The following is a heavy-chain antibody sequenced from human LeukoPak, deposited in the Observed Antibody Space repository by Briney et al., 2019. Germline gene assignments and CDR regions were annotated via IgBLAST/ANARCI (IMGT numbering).Heavy chain of an antibody. CDR1: GYSLNAYY. CDR2: INPNTGDT. J-gene: IGHJ4*02. V-gene: IGHV1-2*02. CDR3: ARGLTGDS. Sequence: ASVKVSCKASGYSLNAYYMNWVRQAPGQGLEWMGWINPNTGDTNYAQKFQGRVTMTRDRSISTVYMELSSLRFDDTAVYYCARGLTGDSWGQGTLVTVSS. D-gene: IGHD3-9*01.